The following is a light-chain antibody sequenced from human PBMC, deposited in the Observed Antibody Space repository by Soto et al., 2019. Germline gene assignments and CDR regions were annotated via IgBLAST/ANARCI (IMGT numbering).Light chain of an antibody. CDR2: GAS. CDR3: LQDINYPWK. CDR1: QGIGNA. V-gene: IGKV1-6*01. J-gene: IGKJ1*01. Sequence: AIQITQSPSSLSESVVDRVTISFLASQGIGNALGWYQQKPGKPPKVLIYGASNLQSGVPPRFSGSGSGTDFTLAISSLQPEDSATYYCLQDINYPWKCGQGTKGDIK.